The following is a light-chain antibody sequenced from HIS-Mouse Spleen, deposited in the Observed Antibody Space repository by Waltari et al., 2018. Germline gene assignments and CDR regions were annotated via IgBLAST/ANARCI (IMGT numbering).Light chain of an antibody. CDR2: EGS. J-gene: IGLJ1*01. CDR1: SSAVGSYNL. CDR3: CSYAGSSTSV. Sequence: QSALTPPASVSGSPGQSITISCTGTSSAVGSYNLVSWYQQHPGKAPKLMIYEGSKRPSGVSNRVSGSKSGNTASLTISGLQAEDEADYYCCSYAGSSTSVFGTGTKVTVL. V-gene: IGLV2-23*01.